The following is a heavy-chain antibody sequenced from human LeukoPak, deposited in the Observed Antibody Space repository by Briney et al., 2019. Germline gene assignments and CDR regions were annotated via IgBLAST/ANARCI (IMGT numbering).Heavy chain of an antibody. V-gene: IGHV3-74*01. Sequence: GGSLRLSCAASGFTFSSYWMHWVRQAPGKGLVWVSHINPAGSTTFYADSVKGRFTISRDNAKNTVYLQMNSLRAEDTAVYYCAKNYYDSSGYYRLDYWGQGTLVTVSS. J-gene: IGHJ4*02. D-gene: IGHD3-22*01. CDR1: GFTFSSYW. CDR3: AKNYYDSSGYYRLDY. CDR2: INPAGSTT.